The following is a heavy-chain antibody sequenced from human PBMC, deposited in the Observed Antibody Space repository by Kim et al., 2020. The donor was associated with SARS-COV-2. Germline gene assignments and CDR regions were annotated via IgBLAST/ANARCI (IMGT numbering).Heavy chain of an antibody. Sequence: ASVKVSCKASGYTFTSYYMHWVRQAPGQGLEWMGIINPSGGSTSYAQKFQGRVTMTRDTSTSTVYMELSSLRSEDTAVYYCARDRGPGTRTTTYYYGMDVWGQGTTVTVSS. CDR2: INPSGGST. CDR3: ARDRGPGTRTTTYYYGMDV. J-gene: IGHJ6*02. CDR1: GYTFTSYY. V-gene: IGHV1-46*01. D-gene: IGHD1-7*01.